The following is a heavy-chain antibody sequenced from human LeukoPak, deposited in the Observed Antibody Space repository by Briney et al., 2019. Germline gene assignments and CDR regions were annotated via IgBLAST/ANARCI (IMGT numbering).Heavy chain of an antibody. CDR1: GFTFSSYA. J-gene: IGHJ4*02. D-gene: IGHD5-24*01. V-gene: IGHV3-30-3*01. Sequence: GGSLRLSCAASGFTFSSYAMHWVRQAPGKGLEWVAVISYDGSNKYYADSVKGRFTISRDNSKNTLYLQINSLRAEDTAVYYCARDWDGYKSSPFDYWGQGTLVTVSS. CDR2: ISYDGSNK. CDR3: ARDWDGYKSSPFDY.